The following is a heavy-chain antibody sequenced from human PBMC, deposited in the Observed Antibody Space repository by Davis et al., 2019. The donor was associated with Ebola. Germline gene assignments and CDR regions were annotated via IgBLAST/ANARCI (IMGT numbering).Heavy chain of an antibody. CDR3: VPGTWI. Sequence: GESLKISCAASGFTFSDYYMTWIRQAPGKGLEWISAISGSGYTIYEADSVKGRFTISRDNHKNSLYLEMNTLRVEDTAIYYCVPGTWIRGQGTLVTVSS. CDR2: ISGSGYTI. CDR1: GFTFSDYY. J-gene: IGHJ4*02. D-gene: IGHD5-18*01. V-gene: IGHV3-11*04.